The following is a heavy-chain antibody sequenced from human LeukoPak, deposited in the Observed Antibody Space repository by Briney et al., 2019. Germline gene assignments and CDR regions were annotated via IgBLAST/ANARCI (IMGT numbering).Heavy chain of an antibody. Sequence: GASVKVSCKASGGTFSSYTISWVRQAPGQGLEWMGRIIPILGIANYAQKFQGRVTITADKSTSTAYMELSSLRSEDTAVYYRAINGRRITIFGVVILDSWGQGTLVTVSS. J-gene: IGHJ5*01. CDR3: AINGRRITIFGVVILDS. CDR1: GGTFSSYT. D-gene: IGHD3-3*01. V-gene: IGHV1-69*02. CDR2: IIPILGIA.